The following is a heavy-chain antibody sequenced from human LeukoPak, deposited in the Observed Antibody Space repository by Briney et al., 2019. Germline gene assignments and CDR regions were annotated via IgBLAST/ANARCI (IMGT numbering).Heavy chain of an antibody. CDR3: ARMDRTIPAAVHFDY. J-gene: IGHJ4*02. CDR1: GFTFSSYE. Sequence: PGGSLRLSCAASGFTFSSYEMNWVRQAPGKGLEWVSYISSSSDYTNYADSVRGRFTVSRDNSKNSLYLQMNSLRAEDTAVYYCARMDRTIPAAVHFDYWGQGTLVTVSP. D-gene: IGHD6-25*01. CDR2: ISSSSDYT. V-gene: IGHV3-48*03.